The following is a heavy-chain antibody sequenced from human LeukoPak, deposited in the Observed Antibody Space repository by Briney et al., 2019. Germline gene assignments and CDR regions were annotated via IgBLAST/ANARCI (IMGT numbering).Heavy chain of an antibody. D-gene: IGHD1-26*01. Sequence: GGSLRLSCAASGFTFSNFAMHWVRQAPVKGLEWVAIISYDGNDKYHADSVRGRFTISRDDAKNSLYLQMNSLRAEDTAVYYCARAGGAASDWGQGTLVTVSS. CDR2: ISYDGNDK. CDR1: GFTFSNFA. J-gene: IGHJ4*02. CDR3: ARAGGAASD. V-gene: IGHV3-30*03.